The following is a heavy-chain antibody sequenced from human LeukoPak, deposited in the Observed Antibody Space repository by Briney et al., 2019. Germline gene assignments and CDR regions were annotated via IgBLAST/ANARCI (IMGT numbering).Heavy chain of an antibody. CDR3: ARLPAGSGSLSYFDY. CDR2: IYYSGSI. D-gene: IGHD3-10*01. V-gene: IGHV4-39*01. J-gene: IGHJ4*02. CDR1: GGSISSSSCY. Sequence: SETLSLTCTVSGGSISSSSCYWGWIHQPPGKGLEWIGSIYYSGSIYYNPSLKSRVTISVDTSKNQFSLKLSSVTAADTAVYYCARLPAGSGSLSYFDYWGQGTLATVSS.